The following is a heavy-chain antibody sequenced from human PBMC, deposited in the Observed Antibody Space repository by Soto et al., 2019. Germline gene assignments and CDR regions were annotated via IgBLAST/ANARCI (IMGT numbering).Heavy chain of an antibody. CDR2: ISYDGSNK. Sequence: GGSRRLSCAASGFTFSSYGMHWVRQAPGKGLEWVAVISYDGSNKYYADSVKGRFTISRDNSKNTLYLQMNSLRAEDTAVYYCARGYSSSATHHKFYYYYYYGMDVWGQGTTVTVSS. CDR3: ARGYSSSATHHKFYYYYYYGMDV. CDR1: GFTFSSYG. J-gene: IGHJ6*02. D-gene: IGHD6-6*01. V-gene: IGHV3-30*03.